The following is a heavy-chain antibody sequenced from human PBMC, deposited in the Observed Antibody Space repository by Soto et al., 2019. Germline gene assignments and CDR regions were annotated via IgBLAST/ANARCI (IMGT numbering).Heavy chain of an antibody. CDR1: GGTFSSYT. CDR3: ARGPPGLRKTTNPCDP. Sequence: QVQLVQSGAEVKKPGSSVKVSCKASGGTFSSYTISWVRQAPGQGLEWMGRIIPILGIANYAQKFQGRVTITADKSTSTAYMELSSLRAEDTAVYYCARGPPGLRKTTNPCDPWGQGTLVTVAS. D-gene: IGHD1-1*01. CDR2: IIPILGIA. J-gene: IGHJ5*02. V-gene: IGHV1-69*02.